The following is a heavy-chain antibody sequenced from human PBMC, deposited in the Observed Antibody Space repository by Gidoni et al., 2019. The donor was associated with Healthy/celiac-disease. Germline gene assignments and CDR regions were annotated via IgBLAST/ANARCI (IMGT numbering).Heavy chain of an antibody. CDR1: GGTFSSYA. J-gene: IGHJ6*02. Sequence: QVQLVQSGAAVKKPGSSVKVSCKASGGTFSSYAISWVRQAPGTGLEWMGRIIPILGIANYAQKFQGIVTITADKSTSTAYMELSSLRSEDTAVYYCARDLNTAMVTWNYYYGMDVWGQGTTVTVSS. CDR3: ARDLNTAMVTWNYYYGMDV. V-gene: IGHV1-69*04. D-gene: IGHD5-18*01. CDR2: IIPILGIA.